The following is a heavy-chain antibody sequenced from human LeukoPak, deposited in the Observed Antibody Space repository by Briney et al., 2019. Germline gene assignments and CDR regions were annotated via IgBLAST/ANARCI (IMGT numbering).Heavy chain of an antibody. CDR1: GGSISSSSYY. CDR3: ARGGAAAIGWRSSRVGY. V-gene: IGHV4-39*01. J-gene: IGHJ4*02. D-gene: IGHD2-2*02. CDR2: IYYSGST. Sequence: SETLSLTCTVSGGSISSSSYYWGWIRQPPGKGLEWIGSIYYSGSTYYNPSLKSRVTISVDTSKNQFSLKLSSVTAADTAVYYCARGGAAAIGWRSSRVGYWGQGTLVTVSS.